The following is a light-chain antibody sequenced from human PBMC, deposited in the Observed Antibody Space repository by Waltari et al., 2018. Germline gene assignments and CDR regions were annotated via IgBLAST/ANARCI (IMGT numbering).Light chain of an antibody. CDR1: QTIISW. CDR3: QQYDSVWS. CDR2: RAT. J-gene: IGKJ1*01. Sequence: DIQITQSPSTLSASIGDRFTITCRARQTIISWFAWYQQKSGQAPSLLIYRATALETGAPTRFSGTGSGTEFTLTINGLKPDDSATDFCQQYDSVWSSGQGTKVEVK. V-gene: IGKV1-5*03.